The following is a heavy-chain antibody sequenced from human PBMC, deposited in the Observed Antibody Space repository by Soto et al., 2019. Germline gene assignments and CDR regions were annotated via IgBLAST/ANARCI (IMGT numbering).Heavy chain of an antibody. CDR3: ARGRRITMVRGVSCYYGMDV. CDR2: IIPIFGTA. V-gene: IGHV1-69*12. CDR1: GGTFSSYA. D-gene: IGHD3-10*01. Sequence: QVQLVQSGAEVKKPGSSVKVSCKASGGTFSSYAISWVRQAPGQGLEWMGGIIPIFGTANYAQKFQGRVTITADESTSTAYMELSSLRSEDTAVYYCARGRRITMVRGVSCYYGMDVWGQGTTVTVSS. J-gene: IGHJ6*02.